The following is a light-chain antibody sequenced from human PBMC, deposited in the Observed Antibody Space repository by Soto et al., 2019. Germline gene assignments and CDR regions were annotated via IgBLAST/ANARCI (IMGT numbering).Light chain of an antibody. J-gene: IGKJ3*01. V-gene: IGKV1-39*01. CDR1: HAVSRS. CDR2: GAS. CDR3: QQSHNHPFT. Sequence: DILLTQSPSSLSASVGDRVTITCRTSHAVSRSLNWYQQKSGEAPKLLIFGASTLQRGVPSRFSGSGSGTVFTLSISSLQPGDFASYFCQQSHNHPFTFGPGTKVDIK.